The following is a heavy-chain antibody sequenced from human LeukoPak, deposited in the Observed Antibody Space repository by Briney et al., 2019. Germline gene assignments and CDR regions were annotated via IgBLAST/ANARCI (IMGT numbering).Heavy chain of an antibody. V-gene: IGHV4-59*01. D-gene: IGHD6-19*01. CDR1: GSSIRIYY. CDR2: IYNSGST. CDR3: ARFKRAGGWSYFDY. Sequence: SETLSLTCTVSGSSIRIYYWSWIRQPPGKGLEGIGHIYNSGSTNYSPSLKSRVTISVDTSKNQFSLKLSSVTAADTAVYYCARFKRAGGWSYFDYWGQGPLVTVSS. J-gene: IGHJ4*02.